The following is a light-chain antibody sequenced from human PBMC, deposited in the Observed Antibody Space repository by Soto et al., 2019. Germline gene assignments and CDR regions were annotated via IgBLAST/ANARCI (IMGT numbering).Light chain of an antibody. CDR3: QSYDSSLSGYVV. CDR1: SSNIGAGYD. Sequence: QLALTQPPSVSGAPGQRVTISCTGSSSNIGAGYDVHWYQQLPGTAPKLLIYGNSNRPSGVPDRFSGSKSGTSASLAITGLQAEDEADYYCQSYDSSLSGYVVFGGGTKLTVL. J-gene: IGLJ2*01. V-gene: IGLV1-40*01. CDR2: GNS.